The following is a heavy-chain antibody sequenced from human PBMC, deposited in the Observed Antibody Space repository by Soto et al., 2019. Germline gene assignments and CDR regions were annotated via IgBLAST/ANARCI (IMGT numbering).Heavy chain of an antibody. Sequence: GASVKVSCKASGGTFGSYTISWVRQAPGQGLEWMGRIIPILGIANYAQKFQGRVTITADKSTSTAYMELSSLRSEDTAVYYCARVSRVAATQFYYYYMDVWGKGTTVTVSS. D-gene: IGHD2-15*01. CDR1: GGTFGSYT. CDR2: IIPILGIA. CDR3: ARVSRVAATQFYYYYMDV. V-gene: IGHV1-69*02. J-gene: IGHJ6*03.